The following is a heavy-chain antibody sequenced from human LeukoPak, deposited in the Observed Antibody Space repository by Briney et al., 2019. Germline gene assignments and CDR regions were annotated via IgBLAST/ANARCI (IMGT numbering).Heavy chain of an antibody. CDR1: GGTFSSYA. CDR3: ARDGGIAAMATYYYMDV. V-gene: IGHV1-2*02. J-gene: IGHJ6*03. Sequence: ASVKVSCKASGGTFSSYAISRVRQAPGQGLEWMGWINPNSGGTNYAQKFQGRVTMTRDTSISTAYMELSRLRSDDTAVYYCARDGGIAAMATYYYMDVWGKGTTVTVSS. CDR2: INPNSGGT. D-gene: IGHD5-18*01.